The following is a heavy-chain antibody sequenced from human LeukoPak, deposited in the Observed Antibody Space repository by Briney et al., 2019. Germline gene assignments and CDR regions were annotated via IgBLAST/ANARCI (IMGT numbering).Heavy chain of an antibody. Sequence: GGSLRLSCAASGFTFSDYYVTWIRQAPGKGLEWVSYIDGTNSYTNYADSVKGRFTIARDNAKNSLYLQMNSLRAEDTAVYYCAAFYYSAFFDYWGLGTLVTVSS. V-gene: IGHV3-11*03. CDR1: GFTFSDYY. CDR2: IDGTNSYT. CDR3: AAFYYSAFFDY. J-gene: IGHJ4*02. D-gene: IGHD3-10*01.